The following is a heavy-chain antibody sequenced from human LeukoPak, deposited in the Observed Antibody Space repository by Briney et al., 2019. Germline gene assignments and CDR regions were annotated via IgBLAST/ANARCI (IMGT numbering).Heavy chain of an antibody. V-gene: IGHV1-2*02. Sequence: ASVKVSCKASGYTFTGYYMHWVRQAPGQGLEWMGWINPNSGGTNYAQKFQGRVTMTRDTSISTAYMELSRLRSDDTAVYYCARGLTGTSGSDAFDIWGQGTMVTVFS. CDR3: ARGLTGTSGSDAFDI. CDR1: GYTFTGYY. J-gene: IGHJ3*02. CDR2: INPNSGGT. D-gene: IGHD1-7*01.